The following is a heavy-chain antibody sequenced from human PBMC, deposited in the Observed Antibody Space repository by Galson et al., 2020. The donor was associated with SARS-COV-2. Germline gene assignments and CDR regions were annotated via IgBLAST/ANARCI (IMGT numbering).Heavy chain of an antibody. J-gene: IGHJ4*02. V-gene: IGHV3-23*01. CDR3: ARMAKIVVVTACADY. CDR2: IGIGGGNT. CDR1: GFTFNRYA. Sequence: GESLKISCAASGFTFNRYAMSWVRQAPGKGLEWVSAIGIGGGNTYYADSVQGRFTISRDNSKNTLYLQMNSLRAKDTAVYYCARMAKIVVVTACADYWGQGTLVTVSS. D-gene: IGHD2-21*02.